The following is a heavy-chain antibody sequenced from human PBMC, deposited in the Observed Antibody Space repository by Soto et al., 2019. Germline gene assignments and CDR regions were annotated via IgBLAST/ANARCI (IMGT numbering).Heavy chain of an antibody. CDR2: IKSKTDGGTT. V-gene: IGHV3-15*02. CDR3: ATKRTGITTIGPGY. CDR1: GFTFSNAW. D-gene: IGHD1-20*01. Sequence: EVQLVESGGALVKPGGSLRLSCAASGFTFSNAWMSWVRQAPGKGLEWVGRIKSKTDGGTTDYAAAVEGRFTISREDSKNTVYLLMDSLKTEDTAVYYCATKRTGITTIGPGYWGQGTLVTVSS. J-gene: IGHJ4*02.